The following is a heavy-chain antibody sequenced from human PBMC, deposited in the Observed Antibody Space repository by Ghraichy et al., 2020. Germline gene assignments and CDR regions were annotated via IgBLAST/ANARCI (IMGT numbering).Heavy chain of an antibody. V-gene: IGHV4-4*07. J-gene: IGHJ2*01. Sequence: SETLSLTCTVSGGSISSYYWSWIRQPAGKGLEWIGRIYTSGSTNYNPSLKSRVTMSVDTSKNQFSLKLSSVTAADTAVYYCARDCPPFYYDSSGYPSHWYFDLWGRGTLVTVSS. D-gene: IGHD3-22*01. CDR3: ARDCPPFYYDSSGYPSHWYFDL. CDR1: GGSISSYY. CDR2: IYTSGST.